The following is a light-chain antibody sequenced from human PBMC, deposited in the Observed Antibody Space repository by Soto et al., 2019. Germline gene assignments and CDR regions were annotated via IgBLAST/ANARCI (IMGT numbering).Light chain of an antibody. CDR3: QKYGSSPKYT. CDR2: DAS. J-gene: IGKJ2*01. CDR1: QSVSRY. V-gene: IGKV3-11*01. Sequence: EIVLTQSPATLSLSPGKRATLSCRASQSVSRYLAWYQQKPGQAPRLLIYDASNMATGIPARFSGNGSGTDFTLTISSLEPEDFAVYYCQKYGSSPKYTFGQGTKLEIK.